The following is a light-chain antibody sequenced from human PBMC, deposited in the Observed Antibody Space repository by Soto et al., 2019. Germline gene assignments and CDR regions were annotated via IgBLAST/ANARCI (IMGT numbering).Light chain of an antibody. J-gene: IGLJ7*01. CDR2: VVS. CDR3: GSYTTSSTGV. V-gene: IGLV2-14*01. CDR1: NSDIGRYNY. Sequence: QPVLTQPASVSGSPGQSITISCTGTNSDIGRYNYVSWYQQYPGKAPKLMISVVSNRPSGISNRFSGSKSGNTASLTISGLQAEDEADYYCGSYTTSSTGVFGGGPQLTFL.